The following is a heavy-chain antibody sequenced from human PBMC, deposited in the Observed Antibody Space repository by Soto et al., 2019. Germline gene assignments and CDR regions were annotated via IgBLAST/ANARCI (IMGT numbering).Heavy chain of an antibody. J-gene: IGHJ4*02. Sequence: LRLSCAASGFTFSNYWMHWVRQAPGKGLVWVSRINGDGSSTTYADSVKGRFTISRDNAKNTLYLQMNSLTTEDTAVYYCTRGYSSDYRIDYWGQGTLVTVSS. V-gene: IGHV3-74*01. CDR1: GFTFSNYW. D-gene: IGHD3-22*01. CDR3: TRGYSSDYRIDY. CDR2: INGDGSST.